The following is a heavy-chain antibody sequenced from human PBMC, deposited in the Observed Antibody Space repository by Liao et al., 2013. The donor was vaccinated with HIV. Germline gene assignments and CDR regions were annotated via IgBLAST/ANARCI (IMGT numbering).Heavy chain of an antibody. Sequence: QVQLQQWGAGLLKPSETLSLTCAIYGGSFSNWYWSWIRQPPGKGLEWIGEITHDGRINYNPSLRGRVTISGDRSKNQFSLRLMSVTAADTAVYYCAPIYGDYSDFDSWGQGTLVTVSS. CDR2: ITHDGRI. V-gene: IGHV4-34*02. CDR1: GGSFSNWY. CDR3: APIYGDYSDFDS. J-gene: IGHJ4*02. D-gene: IGHD4-17*01.